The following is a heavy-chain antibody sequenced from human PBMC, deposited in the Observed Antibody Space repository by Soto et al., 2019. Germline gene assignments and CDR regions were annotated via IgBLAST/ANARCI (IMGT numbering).Heavy chain of an antibody. J-gene: IGHJ5*02. CDR2: IYYSGST. Sequence: QVQLQESGPGLVKPSQTLSLTCTVSGGSISSGGYYWSWIRQHPGKGLEWIGYIYYSGSTYYNPSLKSRVTISVDTSKNHFSLKLTSVTAADTAVYYCARAPFLDYGDYINGWFDPWGQGTLVTVSS. D-gene: IGHD4-17*01. CDR3: ARAPFLDYGDYINGWFDP. CDR1: GGSISSGGYY. V-gene: IGHV4-31*03.